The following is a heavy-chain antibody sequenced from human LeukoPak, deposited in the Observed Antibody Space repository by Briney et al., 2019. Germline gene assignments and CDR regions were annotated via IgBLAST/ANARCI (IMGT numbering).Heavy chain of an antibody. Sequence: GGSLRLSCAASGFTFSSYGMHWVRQAPGKGLEWVTFIRFDGSYEDYADSVKGRFTISRDNSKNTLYLQMNSLRAEDTAVYYCAKASAMIVVVSKHFDYWGQGTLVTVSS. CDR2: IRFDGSYE. CDR1: GFTFSSYG. CDR3: AKASAMIVVVSKHFDY. J-gene: IGHJ4*02. D-gene: IGHD3-22*01. V-gene: IGHV3-30*02.